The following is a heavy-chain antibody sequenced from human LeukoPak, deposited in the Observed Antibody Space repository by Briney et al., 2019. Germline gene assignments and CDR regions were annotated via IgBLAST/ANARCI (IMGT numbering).Heavy chain of an antibody. CDR1: GFTFSSYA. CDR2: ISGSGGST. CDR3: ARDGGYASFFDY. D-gene: IGHD5-12*01. Sequence: PGGSLRLSCAASGFTFSSYAMGWVRQAPGKGLEWVSAISGSGGSTYYADSVKGRFTISRDNSKNTLYLQMNSLRAEDTAVYYCARDGGYASFFDYWGQGTLVTVSS. V-gene: IGHV3-23*01. J-gene: IGHJ4*02.